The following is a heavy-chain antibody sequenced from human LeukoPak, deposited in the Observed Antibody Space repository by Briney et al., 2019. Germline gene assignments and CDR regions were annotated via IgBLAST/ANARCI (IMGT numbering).Heavy chain of an antibody. J-gene: IGHJ4*02. CDR3: ARAGDSSGYSDY. Sequence: SETLSLTCAVYGGSFSGYYWSWIRQPPGKGLEWIGEINHSGSTNYNPSLKSRVTISVDTSKNQFSLKLSSVTAADTAVYYCARAGDSSGYSDYWGQGTLVTVSS. V-gene: IGHV4-34*01. CDR1: GGSFSGYY. CDR2: INHSGST. D-gene: IGHD3-22*01.